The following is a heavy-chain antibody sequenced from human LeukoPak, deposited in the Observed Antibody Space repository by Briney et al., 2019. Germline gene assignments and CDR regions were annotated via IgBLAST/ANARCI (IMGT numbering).Heavy chain of an antibody. J-gene: IGHJ3*02. V-gene: IGHV4-31*03. CDR1: GGSISSGGYY. CDR3: ARGEWLLLTWAEPDAFDI. D-gene: IGHD3-22*01. CDR2: IYYSGST. Sequence: TLSLTCTVSGGSISSGGYYWSWIRQHPGKGLEWIGYIYYSGSTYYNPSLKSRVTISVDTSKNQFSLKLSSVTAADTAVYYCARGEWLLLTWAEPDAFDIWGQGTMVTVS.